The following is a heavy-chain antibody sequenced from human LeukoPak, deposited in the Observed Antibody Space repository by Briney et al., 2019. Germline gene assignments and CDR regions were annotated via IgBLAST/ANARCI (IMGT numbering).Heavy chain of an antibody. Sequence: PGGSLRLSCAASGFTFSSYAMHWVRQAPGKGLGWVAVISYDGRNKYYADSVKGRFTISRDNSKNTLYLQMNSLRAEDTAVYYCAREYHAGPYFDYWGQGTLVTVSS. V-gene: IGHV3-30*04. CDR3: AREYHAGPYFDY. D-gene: IGHD2-8*01. CDR1: GFTFSSYA. J-gene: IGHJ4*02. CDR2: ISYDGRNK.